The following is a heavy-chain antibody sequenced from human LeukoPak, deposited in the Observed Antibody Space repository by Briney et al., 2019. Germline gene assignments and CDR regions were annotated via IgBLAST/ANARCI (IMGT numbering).Heavy chain of an antibody. Sequence: PGGSLRLSCAASGFTFSTYAMTWLRQAPGKGLEGVSALKYNGGNTYYADSVKGRFTISRDNSTNMLYLQMNSLRAEDTAIYYCAQISVDTSRNRWADFDSWGQGILVTVSS. CDR3: AQISVDTSRNRWADFDS. J-gene: IGHJ4*02. V-gene: IGHV3-23*01. CDR1: GFTFSTYA. D-gene: IGHD5-18*01. CDR2: LKYNGGNT.